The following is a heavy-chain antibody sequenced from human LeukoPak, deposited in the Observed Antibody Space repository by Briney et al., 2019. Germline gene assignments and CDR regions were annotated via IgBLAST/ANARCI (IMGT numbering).Heavy chain of an antibody. Sequence: SETLSLTCTVSGGSISSYYWGWIRQPPGKGLEWIGSIYYSGSTYYNPSLKSRVTISVDTSKNQFSLKLSSVTAADTAVYYCAREVPYYYDRSVTDYWGQGTLVTVSS. CDR1: GGSISSYY. V-gene: IGHV4-39*07. CDR2: IYYSGST. J-gene: IGHJ4*02. D-gene: IGHD3-22*01. CDR3: AREVPYYYDRSVTDY.